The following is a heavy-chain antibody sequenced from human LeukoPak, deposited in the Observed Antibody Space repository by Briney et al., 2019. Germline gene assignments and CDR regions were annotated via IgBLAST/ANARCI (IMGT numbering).Heavy chain of an antibody. J-gene: IGHJ6*02. Sequence: AGGSLRLSCAASGFTFSSYAMSWVRQAPGKGQEWLSAVSGSGGSTYYADCVKGRFTISRDNSNNTLYLQMNCLSADDTAVYYCAKDILIAAAGRYYYYYGMDVWGQGTTVTVSS. D-gene: IGHD6-13*01. CDR1: GFTFSSYA. V-gene: IGHV3-23*01. CDR2: VSGSGGST. CDR3: AKDILIAAAGRYYYYYGMDV.